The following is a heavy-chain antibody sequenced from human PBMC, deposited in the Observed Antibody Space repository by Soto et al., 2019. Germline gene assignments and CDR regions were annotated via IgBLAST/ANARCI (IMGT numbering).Heavy chain of an antibody. CDR1: GFRFSDHS. CDR3: ARLPKGSLVTA. Sequence: VESGGGLVYPGGSQRLSCVASGFRFSDHSMNWVRQAPGKGLQWISYISSNSDTTYYADSVKGRFTVSRDNATNALFLQMTSLRDDDTATYYCARLPKGSLVTAWGQGARVTVSS. D-gene: IGHD2-21*02. J-gene: IGHJ4*02. V-gene: IGHV3-48*02. CDR2: ISSNSDTT.